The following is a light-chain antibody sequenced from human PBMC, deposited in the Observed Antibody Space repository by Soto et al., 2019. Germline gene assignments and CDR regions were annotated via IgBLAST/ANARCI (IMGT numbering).Light chain of an antibody. V-gene: IGKV3-20*01. Sequence: EILLSHSPDPLCLSPGETATLSCSACQSVTSSSLAWYQHKPGQAPRLLIYGVSSRATGISDRFSGSGSGTDFTLTINRLEHAEVAVYYCRHYCSSPPKTFGQGTKVDIK. CDR3: RHYCSSPPKT. CDR2: GVS. CDR1: QSVTSSS. J-gene: IGKJ1*01.